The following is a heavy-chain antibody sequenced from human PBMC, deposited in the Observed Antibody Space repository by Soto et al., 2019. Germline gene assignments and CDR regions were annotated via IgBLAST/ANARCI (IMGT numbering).Heavy chain of an antibody. CDR3: AKGPDPGAFDI. D-gene: IGHD3-10*01. CDR1: GFAFASYA. V-gene: IGHV3-23*01. CDR2: FGGRGDGT. Sequence: GGSLRLSCAASGFAFASYAMTWVRQAPGKGLEWVSTFGGRGDGTYYADSVKGRFTVSRDNSNNQLYLQMNGLRAEDTAVYYCAKGPDPGAFDIWGQGTMVTVSS. J-gene: IGHJ3*02.